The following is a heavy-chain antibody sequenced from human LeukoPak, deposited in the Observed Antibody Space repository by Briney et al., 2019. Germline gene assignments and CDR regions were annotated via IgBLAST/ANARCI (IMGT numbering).Heavy chain of an antibody. CDR3: ARAGWLQPSYYYYYMDV. Sequence: PSETLSLTCTVSGGSININNYYWGWIRQPPGKGLEWIGSIYYSGITYYNPFLRSRVSISVDTSRNQFSLKLSSVTAADTAVYYCARAGWLQPSYYYYYMDVWGKGTTVTVSS. J-gene: IGHJ6*03. CDR2: IYYSGIT. V-gene: IGHV4-39*01. D-gene: IGHD5-24*01. CDR1: GGSININNYY.